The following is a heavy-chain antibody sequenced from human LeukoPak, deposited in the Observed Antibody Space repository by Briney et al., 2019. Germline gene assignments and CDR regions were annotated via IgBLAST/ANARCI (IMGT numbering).Heavy chain of an antibody. V-gene: IGHV3-15*01. CDR2: IKSKTDGGTT. D-gene: IGHD6-19*01. Sequence: GGSLRLFCAASGFTFSNAWMSWVRQAPGKGLEWVGRIKSKTDGGTTDYAAPVKGRFTISRDDSKNTLYLQMNSLKTEDTAVYYCTIVSRYSSGWYGYWGQGTLVTVSS. CDR3: TIVSRYSSGWYGY. J-gene: IGHJ4*02. CDR1: GFTFSNAW.